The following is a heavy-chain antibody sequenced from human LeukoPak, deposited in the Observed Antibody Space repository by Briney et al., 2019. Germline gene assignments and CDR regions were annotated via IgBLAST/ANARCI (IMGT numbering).Heavy chain of an antibody. CDR1: GYTFTSYG. CDR2: ISAYNGNT. J-gene: IGHJ4*02. Sequence: ASVKVSCKASGYTFTSYGISWVRQAPGQGLEWMGWISAYNGNTNYAQKLQGRVTMTTDTSTSTAYMELSSLRSEDTAVYYCARWNDGYTFDYWGQGTLVTVSS. D-gene: IGHD5-24*01. V-gene: IGHV1-18*01. CDR3: ARWNDGYTFDY.